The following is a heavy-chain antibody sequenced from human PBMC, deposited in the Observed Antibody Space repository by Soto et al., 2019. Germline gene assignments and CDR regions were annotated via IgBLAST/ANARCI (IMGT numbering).Heavy chain of an antibody. D-gene: IGHD3-22*01. CDR2: ISYDGSNK. V-gene: IGHV3-30*18. J-gene: IGHJ6*02. Sequence: GGSLRLSCAASGFTLSSYGMHWVRQAPGKGLEWVAVISYDGSNKYYADSVKGRFTISRDNSKNTLYLQMNSLRAEDTAVYYCAKDSYYDSSGYYPAHWYYGMDVWGQGTTVTVSS. CDR3: AKDSYYDSSGYYPAHWYYGMDV. CDR1: GFTLSSYG.